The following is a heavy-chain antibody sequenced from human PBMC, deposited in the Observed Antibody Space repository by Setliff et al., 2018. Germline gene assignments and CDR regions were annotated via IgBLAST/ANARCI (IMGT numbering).Heavy chain of an antibody. Sequence: SVKVSCKASGGTFSSYAISWVRQAPGQGLEWMGRIIPIFGTANYAQKFQGRVTITADKSTSTAYMELSSLRSEDTAVYYCASRRGLEWSLGAFDIWGHGTMVTVSS. CDR2: IIPIFGTA. V-gene: IGHV1-69*06. CDR1: GGTFSSYA. J-gene: IGHJ3*02. D-gene: IGHD3-3*01. CDR3: ASRRGLEWSLGAFDI.